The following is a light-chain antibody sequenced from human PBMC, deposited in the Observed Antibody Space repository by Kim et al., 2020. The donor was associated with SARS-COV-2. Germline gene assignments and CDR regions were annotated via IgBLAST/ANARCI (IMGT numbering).Light chain of an antibody. CDR1: QNIDAW. V-gene: IGKV1-5*03. CDR3: QQYKTYPVT. CDR2: TAS. J-gene: IGKJ4*01. Sequence: SASVGDRVTITCRASQNIDAWLAWYQQKPGKAPKLLIYTASTLESGVPSRFSGSGSGTEFTLTISSLQPDDFATYYCQQYKTYPVTFGGGTKVEIK.